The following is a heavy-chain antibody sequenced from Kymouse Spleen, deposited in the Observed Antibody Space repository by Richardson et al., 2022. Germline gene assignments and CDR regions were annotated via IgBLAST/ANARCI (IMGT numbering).Heavy chain of an antibody. V-gene: IGHV3-33*01. CDR1: GFTFSSYG. Sequence: QVQLVESGGGVVQPGRSLRLSCAASGFTFSSYGMHWVRQAPGKGLEWVAVIWYDGSNKYYADSVKGRFTISRDNSKNTLYLQMNSLRAEDTAVYYCARDITMVRGVSGDFDYWGQGTLVTVSS. CDR3: ARDITMVRGVSGDFDY. J-gene: IGHJ4*02. CDR2: IWYDGSNK. D-gene: IGHD3-10*01.